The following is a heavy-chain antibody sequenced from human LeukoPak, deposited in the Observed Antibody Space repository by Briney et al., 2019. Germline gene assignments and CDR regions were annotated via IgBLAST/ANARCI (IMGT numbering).Heavy chain of an antibody. J-gene: IGHJ6*02. CDR3: ARDLLPHIVVVPAARPGGYYYGMDV. CDR1: GYTFTGYY. V-gene: IGHV1-2*02. CDR2: INPNSGGT. D-gene: IGHD2-2*01. Sequence: ASVKVSCEASGYTFTGYYMHWVRQAPGQGLEWMGWINPNSGGTNYAQKFQGRVTMTRDTPISTAYMELSRLRSDDTAVYYCARDLLPHIVVVPAARPGGYYYGMDVWGQGTTVTVSS.